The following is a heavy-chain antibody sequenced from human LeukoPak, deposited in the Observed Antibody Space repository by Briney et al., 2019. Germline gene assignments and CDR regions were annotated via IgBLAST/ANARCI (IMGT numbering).Heavy chain of an antibody. Sequence: GGSLRLSCAASGFTVSSNYMSWVRQAPGKGLEWVSVIYSGGSTYYADSVKGRFTISRDNSKNTLYLQMNSLRAEDTAVYYCVKGIGIAARYFDYWGQGTLVTVSS. CDR2: IYSGGST. CDR1: GFTVSSNY. V-gene: IGHV3-53*01. CDR3: VKGIGIAARYFDY. D-gene: IGHD6-6*01. J-gene: IGHJ4*02.